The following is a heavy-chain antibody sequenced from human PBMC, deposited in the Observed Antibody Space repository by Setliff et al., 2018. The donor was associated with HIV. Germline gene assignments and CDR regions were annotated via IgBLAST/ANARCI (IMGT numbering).Heavy chain of an antibody. J-gene: IGHJ4*02. CDR1: GFTFKHYW. Sequence: GGSLRLSCAGSGFTFKHYWMHWVRQAPGKGLEWVAFIRSKAYGGTSDYAASVKGRFTISRDDSKSIAYLHMNSLKTEDTGVYYCRYVGSLQYWGQGTLVTVS. CDR2: IRSKAYGGTS. D-gene: IGHD1-26*01. V-gene: IGHV3-49*02. CDR3: RYVGSLQY.